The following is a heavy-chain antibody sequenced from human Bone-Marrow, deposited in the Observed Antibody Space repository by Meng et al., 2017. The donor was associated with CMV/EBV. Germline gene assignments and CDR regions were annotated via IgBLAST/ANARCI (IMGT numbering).Heavy chain of an antibody. J-gene: IGHJ6*02. V-gene: IGHV4-39*07. CDR1: GGSISSDNHY. Sequence: SETLSLTCTVSGGSISSDNHYWGWIRQPPGKGLEWIGIVYYSGNTYYNLSLKSRLKISVDTSKNQFSLKLSSVTAADTAVYYCAVFGGSGAHYGMDVWGQGTTVTV. D-gene: IGHD3-16*01. CDR3: AVFGGSGAHYGMDV. CDR2: VYYSGNT.